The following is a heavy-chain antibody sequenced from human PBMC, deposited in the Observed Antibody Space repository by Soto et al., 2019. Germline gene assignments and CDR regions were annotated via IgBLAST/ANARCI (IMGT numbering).Heavy chain of an antibody. J-gene: IGHJ4*02. CDR3: ARLPGYCSGGSCPIYFDY. V-gene: IGHV5-51*01. CDR1: GYSFTSYW. Sequence: PRESLKISCKGSGYSFTSYWIGWVRQMPGKGLEWMGIIYPGDSDTRYSPSFQGQVTISADKSISAAYLQWSSLKASDTAMYYCARLPGYCSGGSCPIYFDYWGQGTLVTVSS. D-gene: IGHD2-15*01. CDR2: IYPGDSDT.